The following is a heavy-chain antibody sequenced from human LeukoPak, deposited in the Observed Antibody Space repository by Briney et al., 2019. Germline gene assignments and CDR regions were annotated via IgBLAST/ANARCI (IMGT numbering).Heavy chain of an antibody. Sequence: GGTLRLSCAASGFTFSSYGMSWVRQAPGKGLEWVSAISGSGGSTYYADSVKGRFTISRDTSKNMVFLQMNSLRVEDTAVYYCARGIDYWGRGTLVTVSS. CDR3: ARGIDY. V-gene: IGHV3-23*01. CDR2: ISGSGGST. CDR1: GFTFSSYG. J-gene: IGHJ4*02.